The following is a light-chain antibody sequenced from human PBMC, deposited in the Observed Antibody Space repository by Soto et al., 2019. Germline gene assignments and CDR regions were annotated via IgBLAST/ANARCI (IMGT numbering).Light chain of an antibody. V-gene: IGKV1-12*01. CDR3: HQANTLPLT. Sequence: DFQMTQSPSSVSASVGDRVTSTCRASRDIHTWLAWYQQKPGKAPKLLIYGASTLQSGVPSRFSGGGSGTDFILTISNLQPEDFATYYCHQANTLPLTFGGGTKVEI. CDR1: RDIHTW. CDR2: GAS. J-gene: IGKJ4*01.